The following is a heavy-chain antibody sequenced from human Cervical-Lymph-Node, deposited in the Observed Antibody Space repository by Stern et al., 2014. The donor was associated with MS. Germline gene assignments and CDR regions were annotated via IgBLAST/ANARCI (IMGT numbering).Heavy chain of an antibody. CDR3: AHSRYIYGAFDY. CDR1: GFSLSTSGVG. CDR2: IYWDEDK. J-gene: IGHJ4*02. Sequence: QVTLRESGPTLAKPTQPLTLTCTFSGFSLSTSGVGVGWIRQPPGKALEWLALIYWDEDKRYNPSLECMLTITTDNPRNQVVLTMTNMDPVDTAPYYCAHSRYIYGAFDYWGQGTLVTVSS. V-gene: IGHV2-5*02. D-gene: IGHD5-18*01.